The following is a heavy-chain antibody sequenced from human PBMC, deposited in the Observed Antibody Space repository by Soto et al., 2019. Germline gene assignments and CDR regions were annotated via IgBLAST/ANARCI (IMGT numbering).Heavy chain of an antibody. CDR1: GGSISSYY. V-gene: IGHV4-59*01. D-gene: IGHD6-13*01. CDR2: IYYSGST. Sequence: SETLSLTCTVSGGSISSYYWSWIRQPPGKGLEWIGYIYYSGSTNYNPSLKSRVTISVDTSKNQFSLKLSSVTAADTAVYYCARYPYSRAGYGMDVWGQGTTVTVSS. J-gene: IGHJ6*02. CDR3: ARYPYSRAGYGMDV.